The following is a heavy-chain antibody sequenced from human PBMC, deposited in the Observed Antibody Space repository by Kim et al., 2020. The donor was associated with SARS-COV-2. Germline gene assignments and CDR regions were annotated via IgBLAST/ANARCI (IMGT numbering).Heavy chain of an antibody. CDR2: INAGNGNT. Sequence: ASVKVSCKASGYTFTSYAMHWVRQAPGQRLEWMGWINAGNGNTKYSQKFQGRVTITRDTSASTAYMELSSLRSEDTAVYYCAMFNSSPDNPYYYYYGMDVWGQGTTVTVSS. V-gene: IGHV1-3*01. J-gene: IGHJ6*02. D-gene: IGHD6-13*01. CDR3: AMFNSSPDNPYYYYYGMDV. CDR1: GYTFTSYA.